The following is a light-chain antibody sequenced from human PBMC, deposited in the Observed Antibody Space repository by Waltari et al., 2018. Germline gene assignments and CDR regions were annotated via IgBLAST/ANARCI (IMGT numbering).Light chain of an antibody. CDR1: ALPKQY. V-gene: IGLV3-25*03. CDR3: QSADSTGTYYV. CDR2: KDE. J-gene: IGLJ1*01. Sequence: SYELTQPPSVSVSPGQTARITFSGDALPKQYVYLYQQKPGQAPVLFLYKDEERPSGIPERFSGSSSGTTATLTISGVQAEDEADYYCQSADSTGTYYVFAAGTKVTVL.